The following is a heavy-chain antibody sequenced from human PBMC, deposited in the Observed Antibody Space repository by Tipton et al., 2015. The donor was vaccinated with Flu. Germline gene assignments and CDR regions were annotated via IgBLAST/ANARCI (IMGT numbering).Heavy chain of an antibody. V-gene: IGHV4-4*07. CDR2: IYTSGTT. J-gene: IGHJ4*02. D-gene: IGHD3-22*01. CDR1: GGSISRSY. Sequence: TLSLTCTVSGGSISRSYWNWIRQPAGKGLEWIGRIYTSGTTNYSPSLRSRVTVSVDTSKNQFSLRLSPVTAADTAVYYCASDSVGDYDSSGYYDNWGQGTLVTVSS. CDR3: ASDSVGDYDSSGYYDN.